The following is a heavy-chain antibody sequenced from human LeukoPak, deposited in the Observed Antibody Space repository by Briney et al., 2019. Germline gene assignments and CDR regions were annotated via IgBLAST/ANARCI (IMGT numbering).Heavy chain of an antibody. CDR2: IYYSGSI. CDR1: GGSISSYY. CDR3: ARENPSGYYNRPIDY. V-gene: IGHV4-59*01. Sequence: PSETLCLTCTVSGGSISSYYWSWIRQPPGKGLEWIGDIYYSGSIKYNPSLKSRVTMSVDTSKNQFSLKLSSVTAADTAIYYCARENPSGYYNRPIDYWGQGTLVTVSS. J-gene: IGHJ4*02. D-gene: IGHD3-22*01.